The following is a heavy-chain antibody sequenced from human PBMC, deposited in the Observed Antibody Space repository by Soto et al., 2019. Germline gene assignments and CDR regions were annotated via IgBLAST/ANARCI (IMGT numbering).Heavy chain of an antibody. Sequence: ASVKVSCKASGYTFTTYSLHWVRQAPGQRLEWMGWINAGDGYTKYSQKFQGRVTITRDTSASIAYLELSSLRSEDTAVYFCARAAIDYTSSYSHYWGQGTLVTVSS. CDR1: GYTFTTYS. D-gene: IGHD6-6*01. CDR2: INAGDGYT. CDR3: ARAAIDYTSSYSHY. V-gene: IGHV1-3*01. J-gene: IGHJ4*02.